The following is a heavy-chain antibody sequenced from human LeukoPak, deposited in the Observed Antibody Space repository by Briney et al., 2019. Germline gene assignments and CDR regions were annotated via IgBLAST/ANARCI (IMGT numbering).Heavy chain of an antibody. CDR1: GFTFSSYE. CDR3: ARRGYSDSSGYDY. D-gene: IGHD3-22*01. J-gene: IGHJ4*02. CDR2: ISGDSTDI. Sequence: GSLRLSCAASGFTFSSYEMNWVRQSPGKGLEWVSSISGDSTDIYYADSLMGRSTISRDNAKNSLYLQINSLRAEDTAIYYCARRGYSDSSGYDYWGQGTLVTVSS. V-gene: IGHV3-21*01.